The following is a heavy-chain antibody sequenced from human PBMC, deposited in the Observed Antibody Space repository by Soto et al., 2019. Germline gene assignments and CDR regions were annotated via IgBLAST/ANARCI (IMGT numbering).Heavy chain of an antibody. Sequence: SVKVSCKASGGTFSSHAISWVRQAPGQGLEWMGGIIPIFGTANYAQKFQGRVTITADESTSTAYMELSSLRSEDTAVYYCAREVYYYDSSGYYGEKGAFDIWGQGTMVTVSS. CDR2: IIPIFGTA. CDR1: GGTFSSHA. V-gene: IGHV1-69*13. D-gene: IGHD3-22*01. J-gene: IGHJ3*02. CDR3: AREVYYYDSSGYYGEKGAFDI.